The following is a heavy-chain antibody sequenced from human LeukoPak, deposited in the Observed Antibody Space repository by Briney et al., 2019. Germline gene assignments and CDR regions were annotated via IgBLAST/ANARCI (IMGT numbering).Heavy chain of an antibody. V-gene: IGHV3-21*01. CDR3: ARAQVLRYFDWLSDAFDI. D-gene: IGHD3-9*01. CDR1: GFTFSSYS. CDR2: ISSSSSYI. Sequence: GGSLRLSCAASGFTFSSYSMNWVRQAPGKGLEWVSSISSSSSYIYYADSVKGRFTISRDNAKNSLYLQMNGLRAEDTAVYYCARAQVLRYFDWLSDAFDIWGQGTMVTVSS. J-gene: IGHJ3*02.